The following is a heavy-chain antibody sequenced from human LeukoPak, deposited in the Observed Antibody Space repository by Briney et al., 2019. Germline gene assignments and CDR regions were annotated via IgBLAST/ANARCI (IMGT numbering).Heavy chain of an antibody. J-gene: IGHJ6*02. D-gene: IGHD5-12*01. V-gene: IGHV1-8*02. Sequence: ASVKVSCKASGYTFTSYYMHWVRQATGQGLEWMGWMNPNSGNTGYAQKFQGRVTMTRNTSISTAYMELSSLRSEDTAVYYCARRGPPTQWLRFNYSYYGMDVWGQGTTVTVSS. CDR3: ARRGPPTQWLRFNYSYYGMDV. CDR1: GYTFTSYY. CDR2: MNPNSGNT.